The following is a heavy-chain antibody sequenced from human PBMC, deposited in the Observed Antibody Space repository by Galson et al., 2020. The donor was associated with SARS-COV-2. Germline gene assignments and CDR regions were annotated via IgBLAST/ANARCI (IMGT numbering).Heavy chain of an antibody. CDR3: AGEMATRKIGQGHYYYYGMDV. CDR2: IYYSGST. J-gene: IGHJ6*02. V-gene: IGHV4-39*07. Sequence: SETLSLTCTVSGGSISSSSYYWGWIRQPPGKGLEWIGSIYYSGSTYYNPSLKSRVTISVDTSKNQFSLKLSSVTAADTAVYYCAGEMATRKIGQGHYYYYGMDVWGQGTTVTVSS. CDR1: GGSISSSSYY. D-gene: IGHD5-12*01.